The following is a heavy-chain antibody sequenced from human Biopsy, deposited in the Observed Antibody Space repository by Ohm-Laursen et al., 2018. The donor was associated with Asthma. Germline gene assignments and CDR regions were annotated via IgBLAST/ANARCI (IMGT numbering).Heavy chain of an antibody. CDR2: INSDGSSL. Sequence: GSLRLSCTASGFSFSTYWMHWVRQAPGKGLVWVARINSDGSSLSYADSVKGRFTVSRDNAKNTLYLQMNSLRPDDTAVYYCARDVMEWYLPAFDFWGQGTLVTVSS. CDR1: GFSFSTYW. V-gene: IGHV3-74*01. J-gene: IGHJ4*02. D-gene: IGHD3-3*01. CDR3: ARDVMEWYLPAFDF.